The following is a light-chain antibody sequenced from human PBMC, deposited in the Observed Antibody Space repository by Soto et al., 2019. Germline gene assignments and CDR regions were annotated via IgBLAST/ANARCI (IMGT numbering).Light chain of an antibody. CDR2: GAS. CDR3: QQYGSSPQWT. Sequence: EIVLTQSPGTLSLSPGERATLSCRASQSVSSSYLAWNQQKPGQAPRLLIYGASSRATGIPDRFSGSGSLTDFTLTISRLEPEDFAVYYCQQYGSSPQWTFGQGTKVDIK. J-gene: IGKJ1*01. CDR1: QSVSSSY. V-gene: IGKV3-20*01.